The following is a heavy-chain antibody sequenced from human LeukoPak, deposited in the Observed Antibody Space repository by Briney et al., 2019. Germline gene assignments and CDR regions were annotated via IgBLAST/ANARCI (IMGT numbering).Heavy chain of an antibody. CDR1: GATFSIYA. J-gene: IGHJ6*04. V-gene: IGHV1-69*06. CDR2: IIPIFGTA. D-gene: IGHD3-10*01. CDR3: ARGTITMVRGVMDYYGMDV. Sequence: ASVNLSCKASGATFSIYAISWVRQSTGQGPEWMGEIIPIFGTANYAQKFQGRVTITADKSTSTAYMELSSLRSEDTAVYYCARGTITMVRGVMDYYGMDVWGKGTTVTVSS.